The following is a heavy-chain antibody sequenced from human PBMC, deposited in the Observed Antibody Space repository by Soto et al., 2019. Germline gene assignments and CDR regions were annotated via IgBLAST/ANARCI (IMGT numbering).Heavy chain of an antibody. CDR1: GFTFSSYW. CDR2: SNSDGSSI. D-gene: IGHD6-6*01. J-gene: IGHJ4*02. CDR3: ADRMSMSENYCFDY. Sequence: EVQLVESGGGLVQPGGSLRLSCAASGFTFSSYWMHWVRQAPGKGLVWVARSNSDGSSISYADSVKGRFTISRDNAKNTVYLQMKSLRAEDTAVYYGADRMSMSENYCFDYWGQGIMVTVSS. V-gene: IGHV3-74*01.